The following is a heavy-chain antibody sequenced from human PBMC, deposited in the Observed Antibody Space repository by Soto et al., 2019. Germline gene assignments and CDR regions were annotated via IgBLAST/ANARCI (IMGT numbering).Heavy chain of an antibody. CDR2: ITGSGGIT. CDR3: AKHTTFYYDRTGPGEYFDY. CDR1: GFTFSSNA. Sequence: PVGSLRLSCAASGFTFSSNAMSWVRQVPGKGLEWVSGITGSGGITHYADSVKGRFTISRDNSRNTLHLQMNYLRVEDTAVYFCAKHTTFYYDRTGPGEYFDYWGQGTLVTVFS. J-gene: IGHJ4*02. V-gene: IGHV3-23*01. D-gene: IGHD3-22*01.